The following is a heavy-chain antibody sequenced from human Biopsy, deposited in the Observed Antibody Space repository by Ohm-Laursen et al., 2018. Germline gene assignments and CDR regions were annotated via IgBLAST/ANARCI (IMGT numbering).Heavy chain of an antibody. D-gene: IGHD6-19*01. CDR2: IYYTGKT. CDR1: GGSISDHY. Sequence: SETLSLTCTVSGGSISDHYWSWLRQTPGKGLEWLGHIYYTGKTTYNPSLESRITISVDTSKNKFSLQLDSMTAADTAVYYCGRVWLWRGYGMDVWGQGTTVTVSS. J-gene: IGHJ6*02. CDR3: GRVWLWRGYGMDV. V-gene: IGHV4-59*11.